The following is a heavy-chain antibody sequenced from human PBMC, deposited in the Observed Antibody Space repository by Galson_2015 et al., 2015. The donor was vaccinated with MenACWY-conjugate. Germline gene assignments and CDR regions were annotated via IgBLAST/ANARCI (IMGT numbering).Heavy chain of an antibody. V-gene: IGHV3-7*03. CDR1: GFTFSSYW. CDR2: IKQDGREK. Sequence: SLRLSCAASGFTFSSYWMSWVRQAPGKGLEWVANIKQDGREKNYVDSVKGRFTISRDNAGNSVYLQMDSLRVEDTAVYYCARDTRGHFDYWGQGTLVTFSS. CDR3: ARDTRGHFDY. J-gene: IGHJ4*02.